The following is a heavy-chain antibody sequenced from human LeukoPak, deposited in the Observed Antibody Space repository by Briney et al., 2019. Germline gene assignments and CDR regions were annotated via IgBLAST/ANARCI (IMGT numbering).Heavy chain of an antibody. Sequence: GGSLRLSCAASGFTFSSYGMHWVRQAPGKGLEWVAFIRYDGSNKYYADSVKGRFTISRDNSKNTLYLQMNSLRAEDTAVYYCASAGYSGPWFDPWGQGTLVTVSS. J-gene: IGHJ5*02. D-gene: IGHD6-13*01. CDR1: GFTFSSYG. CDR3: ASAGYSGPWFDP. V-gene: IGHV3-30*02. CDR2: IRYDGSNK.